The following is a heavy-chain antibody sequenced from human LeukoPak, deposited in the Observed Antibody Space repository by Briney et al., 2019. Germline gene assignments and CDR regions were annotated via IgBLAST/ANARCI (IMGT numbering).Heavy chain of an antibody. V-gene: IGHV4-34*01. CDR2: INHSGTT. Sequence: SETLSLTCAVYGGSFSGYYWSWLRQPPGKGREGIGEINHSGTTNSTPSLKRRVTISVDTSKTQFSLKLSSVTAADTAVYYCARLLSIHSPQRYWGQGTLVTVSS. J-gene: IGHJ4*02. D-gene: IGHD6-25*01. CDR3: ARLLSIHSPQRY. CDR1: GGSFSGYY.